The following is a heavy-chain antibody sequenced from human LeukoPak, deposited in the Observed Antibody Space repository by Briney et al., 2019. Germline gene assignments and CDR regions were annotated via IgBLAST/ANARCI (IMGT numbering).Heavy chain of an antibody. V-gene: IGHV4-59*08. CDR2: ICYSGNT. CDR3: ARQDTAIIADAFDI. J-gene: IGHJ3*02. CDR1: GGSISSYS. D-gene: IGHD5-18*01. Sequence: SETLSLTCTVSGGSISSYSWWWMRQPPARGVEGIGYICYSGNTNYKLSLKRRVTISVDTSKNQFSLKLSSVTGADTGVYYCARQDTAIIADAFDIWGQGTMVTVPS.